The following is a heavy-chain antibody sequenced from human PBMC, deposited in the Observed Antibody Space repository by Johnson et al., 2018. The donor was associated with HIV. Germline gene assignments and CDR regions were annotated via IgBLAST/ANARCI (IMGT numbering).Heavy chain of an antibody. CDR1: GFTFNRYA. D-gene: IGHD3-10*01. J-gene: IGHJ3*02. CDR3: AREEGDPGAFDI. V-gene: IGHV3-NL1*01. CDR2: IYSGGST. Sequence: QVQLVESGGGVVRPGGSLRLSCTGFGFTFNRYAIHWVRQAPGKGLEWVSVIYSGGSTYYADSVKGRFTISRDNSKNTLYLQMNSLRAEDTAVYYCAREEGDPGAFDIWGQGTMVTVSS.